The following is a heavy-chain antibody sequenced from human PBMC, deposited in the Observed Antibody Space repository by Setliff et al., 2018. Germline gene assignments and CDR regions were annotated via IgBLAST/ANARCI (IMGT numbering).Heavy chain of an antibody. CDR2: MYYGGGGST. D-gene: IGHD3-9*01. J-gene: IGHJ4*02. V-gene: IGHV4-39*07. Sequence: TSETLSLTCTVSGASVSGNSYYWGWIRQPPGKGLEWIGSMYYGGGGSTYYNASPKSRVTISVDTSKNQFSLKLNSVTAADTAVYYCARAPRYFDPTGSYFDYWGQGTLVTVSS. CDR1: GASVSGNSYY. CDR3: ARAPRYFDPTGSYFDY.